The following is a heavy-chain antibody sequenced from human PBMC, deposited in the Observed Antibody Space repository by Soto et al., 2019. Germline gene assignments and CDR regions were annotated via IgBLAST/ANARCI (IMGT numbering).Heavy chain of an antibody. CDR2: VYSSGST. J-gene: IGHJ4*02. V-gene: IGHV4-59*01. D-gene: IGHD6-13*01. Sequence: KSSETLSLTCTAPGGSINSYYWSWIRQPPGKGLEWIGHVYSSGSTDYNPSLRSRLTISVDTSKNQFSLNLNSVTAADTALYYCARGYSSNWFRVDYWGQGILVTVSS. CDR1: GGSINSYY. CDR3: ARGYSSNWFRVDY.